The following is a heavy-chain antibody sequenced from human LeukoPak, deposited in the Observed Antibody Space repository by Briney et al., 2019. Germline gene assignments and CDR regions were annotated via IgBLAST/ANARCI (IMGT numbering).Heavy chain of an antibody. D-gene: IGHD3-10*01. CDR3: ARGTYYYGSGSYLQGFDP. CDR1: GYSISSGYY. V-gene: IGHV4-38-2*01. Sequence: SETLSLTCAVSGYSISSGYYWGWIRQPPGKGLEWIGSIYHSGSTYYNPSLKSRVTISVDTSKNQFSLKLSSVTAADTAVYYCARGTYYYGSGSYLQGFDPWGQGTLVTVSS. CDR2: IYHSGST. J-gene: IGHJ5*02.